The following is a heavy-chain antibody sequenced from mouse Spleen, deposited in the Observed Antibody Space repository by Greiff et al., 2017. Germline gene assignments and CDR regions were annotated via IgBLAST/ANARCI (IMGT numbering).Heavy chain of an antibody. D-gene: IGHD3-3*01. J-gene: IGHJ4*01. CDR1: GFTFSSYT. CDR2: ISSGGGNT. CDR3: ARQGQYAMDY. Sequence: EVKLVESGGGLVKPGGSLKLSCAASGFTFSSYTMSWVRQTPAKRLEWVATISSGGGNTYYPDSVKGRFTISRDNARNTLYLQMSSLRSEDTAMYYCARQGQYAMDYWGQGTSVTVSS. V-gene: IGHV5-9*04.